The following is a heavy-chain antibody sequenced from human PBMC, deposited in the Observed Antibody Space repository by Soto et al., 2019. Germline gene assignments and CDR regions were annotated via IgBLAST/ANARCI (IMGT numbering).Heavy chain of an antibody. CDR2: IYRGGDT. CDR1: GFTVSYNY. J-gene: IGHJ3*02. CDR3: ARGMYGSGSYYIGDAFDM. Sequence: GGSLRLSCAVSGFTVSYNYMNWVRQAPWKGLEWVSVIYRGGDTFYADSVKGRFTISRDNSKNTLYLQMNSLRAEDTAVYYCARGMYGSGSYYIGDAFDMWGQGTMVIVSS. V-gene: IGHV3-53*01. D-gene: IGHD3-10*01.